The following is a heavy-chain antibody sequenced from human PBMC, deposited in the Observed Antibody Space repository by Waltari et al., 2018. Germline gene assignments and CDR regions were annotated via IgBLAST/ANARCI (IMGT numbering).Heavy chain of an antibody. CDR3: GRDRGYGQSDS. V-gene: IGHV3-7*03. J-gene: IGHJ4*02. Sequence: EVQLVESGGGLVQPGGSLRLSCAASGFTFSNYWRRWVRQAPGKGLEWVANIKQDGSEKDYVDSVKGRFTISRDNAKNSLYLQMNSLRAEDTAVYYCGRDRGYGQSDSWGQGTLVTVSS. D-gene: IGHD5-18*01. CDR1: GFTFSNYW. CDR2: IKQDGSEK.